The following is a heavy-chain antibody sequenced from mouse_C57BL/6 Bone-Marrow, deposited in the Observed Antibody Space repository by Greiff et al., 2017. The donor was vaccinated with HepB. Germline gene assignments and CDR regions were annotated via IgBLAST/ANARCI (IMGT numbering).Heavy chain of an antibody. Sequence: DVQLVESGGGLVKPGGSLKLSCAASGFTFSDYGMHWVRQAPEKGLEWVAYISSGSSTIYYADTVKGRFTISRDNAKNTLFLQMTSLRSEDTAMYYCAREPGIYSAMDYWGQGTSVTVSS. J-gene: IGHJ4*01. CDR3: AREPGIYSAMDY. D-gene: IGHD1-1*01. V-gene: IGHV5-17*01. CDR2: ISSGSSTI. CDR1: GFTFSDYG.